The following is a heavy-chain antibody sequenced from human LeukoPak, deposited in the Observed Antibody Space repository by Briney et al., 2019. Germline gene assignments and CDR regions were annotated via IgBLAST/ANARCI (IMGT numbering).Heavy chain of an antibody. D-gene: IGHD2-2*01. Sequence: GRSLRLSCAASGFTFSSYGMHWVRQAPGKGLEWVAVIWYDRSNKYYADSVKGRFTISRDNSKNTLYLQMNSLRAEDTAVYYCAREAALGYCSSTSCYSPYYFDYWGQGTLVTVSS. CDR3: AREAALGYCSSTSCYSPYYFDY. V-gene: IGHV3-33*01. J-gene: IGHJ4*02. CDR1: GFTFSSYG. CDR2: IWYDRSNK.